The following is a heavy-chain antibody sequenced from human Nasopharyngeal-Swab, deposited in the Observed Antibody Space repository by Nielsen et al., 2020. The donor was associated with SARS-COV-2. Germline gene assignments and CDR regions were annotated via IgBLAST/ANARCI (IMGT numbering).Heavy chain of an antibody. CDR1: GFTFSSYA. Sequence: GESLKISCAASGFTFSSYAMSWVRQAPGKGLEWVSAISGSGGSTYYADSVKGRFTISRDNSKNTLYLQMNSQRAEDTAVYYCAKGGSGSYPSDYWGQGTLVTVSS. V-gene: IGHV3-23*01. CDR2: ISGSGGST. CDR3: AKGGSGSYPSDY. J-gene: IGHJ4*02. D-gene: IGHD1-26*01.